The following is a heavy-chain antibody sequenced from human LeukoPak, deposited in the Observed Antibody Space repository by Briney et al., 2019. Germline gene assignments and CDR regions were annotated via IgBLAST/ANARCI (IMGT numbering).Heavy chain of an antibody. Sequence: TSQTLSLTCSVSGDSISSRTYYWTWIRQHPEKGLEWIGYISNSGSTNYNPALKSRVTISVDTSKNQFSLKLTSVTAADTAIYYCARDVSSMFPNWFDPWGQGILVIVSS. CDR2: ISNSGST. CDR3: ARDVSSMFPNWFDP. V-gene: IGHV4-31*03. CDR1: GDSISSRTYY. D-gene: IGHD6-6*01. J-gene: IGHJ5*02.